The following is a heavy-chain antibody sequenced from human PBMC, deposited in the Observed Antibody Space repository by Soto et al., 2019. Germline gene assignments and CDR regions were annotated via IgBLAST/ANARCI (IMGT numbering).Heavy chain of an antibody. CDR1: GGTFSSYA. D-gene: IGHD5-12*01. CDR3: AREMATIRDGDYSDY. J-gene: IGHJ4*02. V-gene: IGHV1-69*13. Sequence: SVKVSCKASGGTFSSYAISWVRQAPGQGLEWMGGIIPIFGTANYAQKFQGRVTITADESTSTAYMELSSLRSEDTAVYYCAREMATIRDGDYSDYWGQGTLVTVSS. CDR2: IIPIFGTA.